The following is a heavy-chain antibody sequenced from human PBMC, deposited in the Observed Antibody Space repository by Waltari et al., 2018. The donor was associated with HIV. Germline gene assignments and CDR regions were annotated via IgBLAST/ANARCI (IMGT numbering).Heavy chain of an antibody. CDR1: GYTFTSYY. CDR3: ARGFDPQYYDSSGYAIDY. Sequence: QVQLVQSGAEVKKPGASVKVSCKASGYTFTSYYMHLVRQAPGQGLEWMGRINPSGGSTSYAQKFQGRVTMTRDTSTSTGYMGLSSLRSEDTAVYYCARGFDPQYYDSSGYAIDYWGQGTLVTVSS. J-gene: IGHJ4*02. V-gene: IGHV1-46*01. D-gene: IGHD3-22*01. CDR2: INPSGGST.